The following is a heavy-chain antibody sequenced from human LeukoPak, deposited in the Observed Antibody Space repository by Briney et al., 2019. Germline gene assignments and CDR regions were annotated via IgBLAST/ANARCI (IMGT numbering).Heavy chain of an antibody. V-gene: IGHV1-8*01. Sequence: ASVKVSCKASGYTFTSYDINWVRQATGQGLEWMGWMNPSSGNTGYAQKFQGRVTMTRNTSISTAYMELSSLRSEDTAVYYCARGGEWSGELLKSPGYYYYGMDVWGQGTTVTVSS. D-gene: IGHD3-10*01. J-gene: IGHJ6*02. CDR3: ARGGEWSGELLKSPGYYYYGMDV. CDR1: GYTFTSYD. CDR2: MNPSSGNT.